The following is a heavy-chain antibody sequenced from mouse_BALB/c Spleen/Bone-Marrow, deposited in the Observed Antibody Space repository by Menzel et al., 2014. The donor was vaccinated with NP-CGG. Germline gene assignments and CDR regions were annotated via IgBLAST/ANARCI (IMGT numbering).Heavy chain of an antibody. CDR1: GYTFTNYY. D-gene: IGHD2-2*01. Sequence: VKLVESGPELVKPGASVRISCKASGYTFTNYYIHWVKQRPGQGLEWIGWIYPVNVHANFNEKFRGKATLTADKSSSTAYMQLSSLTSEDSAVYFCARWLHPYYAMDYWGQGTSVTVSS. CDR3: ARWLHPYYAMDY. CDR2: IYPVNVHA. V-gene: IGHV1S56*01. J-gene: IGHJ4*01.